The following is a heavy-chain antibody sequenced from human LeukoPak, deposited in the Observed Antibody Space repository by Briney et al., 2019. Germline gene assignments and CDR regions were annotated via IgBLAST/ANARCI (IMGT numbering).Heavy chain of an antibody. CDR1: GFTFSTYS. CDR3: ATSSGWYEPPPDY. V-gene: IGHV3-30*03. CDR2: ISYDGSNK. Sequence: PGGSLRLSCAVSGFTFSTYSMNWVRHAPGKGQGWVGVISYDGSNKYYADSVKGRFTISRDNSKNTLYLQMNSLRAEDTAVYYCATSSGWYEPPPDYWGQGTLVTVSS. D-gene: IGHD6-19*01. J-gene: IGHJ4*02.